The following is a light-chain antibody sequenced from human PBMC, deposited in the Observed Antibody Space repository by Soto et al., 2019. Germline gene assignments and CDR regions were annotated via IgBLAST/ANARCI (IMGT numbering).Light chain of an antibody. J-gene: IGLJ1*01. CDR1: SSDVGGYNF. CDR2: DVS. CDR3: SSYTSSSTPYV. Sequence: QSALTQPASVSGSPGQSITISCTGTSSDVGGYNFVSWYQQYPGKAPKLMIYDVSNRPSGASNRFSGSKSGNTASLTISGLQAEDEADYYCSSYTSSSTPYVFGTGTKLTVL. V-gene: IGLV2-14*01.